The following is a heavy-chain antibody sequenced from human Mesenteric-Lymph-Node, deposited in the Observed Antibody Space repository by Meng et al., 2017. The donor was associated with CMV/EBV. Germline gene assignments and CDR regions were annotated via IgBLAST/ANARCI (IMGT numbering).Heavy chain of an antibody. CDR3: AKDSRSGWSLVDY. CDR1: GFTFSSYG. J-gene: IGHJ4*02. CDR2: IWYDGSNK. D-gene: IGHD6-19*01. Sequence: GGSLRLSCAASGFTFSSYGMHWVRQAPGKGLEWVAVIWYDGSNKYYADSVKGRFTISRDNSKNTLYLQMNSLRAEDTAVYYCAKDSRSGWSLVDYWGQGTLVTVSS. V-gene: IGHV3-33*06.